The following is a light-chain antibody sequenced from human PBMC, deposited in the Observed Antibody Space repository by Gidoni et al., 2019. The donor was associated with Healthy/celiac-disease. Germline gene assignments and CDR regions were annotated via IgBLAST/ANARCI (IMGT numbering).Light chain of an antibody. CDR1: NIGSKS. J-gene: IGLJ3*02. CDR3: QVWDSSSDPPHWV. V-gene: IGLV3-21*04. Sequence: SYVLPQPPSVSVAPGKTARITCGGTNIGSKSVHWYQQKPGQAPVLVIYYDSDRPSGIPERFSGSNSGNTATLTISRVEAGDEADYYCQVWDSSSDPPHWVFGGGTKLTVL. CDR2: YDS.